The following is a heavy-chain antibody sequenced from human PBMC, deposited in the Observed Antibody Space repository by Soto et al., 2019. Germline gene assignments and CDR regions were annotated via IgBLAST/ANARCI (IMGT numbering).Heavy chain of an antibody. V-gene: IGHV2-5*02. Sequence: SGPTLVNPTQTLTLTCTFSGFSLSTNGVGVGWIRQPPGKALEWLALIYWDDDKRYSPSLKSRLTITKDTSKNQMVLTMTNMDPVDTATYYCAHQPYYYGSESFDYWGQGTLVTVSS. J-gene: IGHJ4*02. CDR1: GFSLSTNGVG. D-gene: IGHD3-10*01. CDR3: AHQPYYYGSESFDY. CDR2: IYWDDDK.